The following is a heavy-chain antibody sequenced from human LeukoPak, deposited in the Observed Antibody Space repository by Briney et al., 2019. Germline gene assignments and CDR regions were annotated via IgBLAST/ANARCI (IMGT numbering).Heavy chain of an antibody. D-gene: IGHD6-19*01. CDR3: ARDLERGSSGWPFDY. V-gene: IGHV3-48*02. Sequence: GGSLRLSCAASGFTFSSYSMNWVRQAPGKGLEWVSYISSSSSTIYYADSVKGRFTISRDNAKNSLYLQMNSLRDEDTAVYYCARDLERGSSGWPFDYWGQGTLVTVSS. CDR1: GFTFSSYS. CDR2: ISSSSSTI. J-gene: IGHJ4*02.